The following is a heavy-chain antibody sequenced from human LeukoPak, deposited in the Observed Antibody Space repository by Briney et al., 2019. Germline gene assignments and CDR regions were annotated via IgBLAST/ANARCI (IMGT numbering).Heavy chain of an antibody. Sequence: GESLKISCKGSGYSFTSYWIGWVRQMPGKGLEWMGIIYPGDSDTRYSPSFQGQVTISADKSISTAYLQWSSLKASDTAMYYCARGRLIMVRGVIPSYFDYWGQGTLVTVSS. CDR1: GYSFTSYW. CDR2: IYPGDSDT. CDR3: ARGRLIMVRGVIPSYFDY. V-gene: IGHV5-51*01. J-gene: IGHJ4*02. D-gene: IGHD3-10*01.